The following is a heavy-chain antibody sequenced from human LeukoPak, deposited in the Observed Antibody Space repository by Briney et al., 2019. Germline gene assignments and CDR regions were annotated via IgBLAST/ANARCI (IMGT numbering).Heavy chain of an antibody. D-gene: IGHD2-15*01. Sequence: SETLSLTCSGYGGSFSGYDWTWLPQPPGKGLQWIGEINHSGTTNYNPSLKSRVTMSVDTAQNQFSLKLSSVTAADTAVYYCARARGIVVVVAEDCYFDYWGQGTVVAVSS. V-gene: IGHV4-34*01. CDR3: ARARGIVVVVAEDCYFDY. J-gene: IGHJ4*02. CDR1: GGSFSGYD. CDR2: INHSGTT.